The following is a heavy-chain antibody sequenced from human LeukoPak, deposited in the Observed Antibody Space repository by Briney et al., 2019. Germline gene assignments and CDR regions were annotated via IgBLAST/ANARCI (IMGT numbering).Heavy chain of an antibody. J-gene: IGHJ4*02. D-gene: IGHD4-23*01. Sequence: SQTLSLTCTVSGGSISSGGYYWSWIRQHPGKGLEWIGYIYYSGSTYYNPSLKSRVTISVDTSKNQFSLKLSSVTAADTAVYYCARGFVGGPWPYFDYWGQGTLVTVSS. CDR2: IYYSGST. CDR1: GGSISSGGYY. CDR3: ARGFVGGPWPYFDY. V-gene: IGHV4-31*03.